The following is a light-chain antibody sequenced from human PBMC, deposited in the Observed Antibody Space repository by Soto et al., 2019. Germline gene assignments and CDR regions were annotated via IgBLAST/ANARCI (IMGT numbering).Light chain of an antibody. Sequence: IEMTQSPASLSASVGDRVTITCRASQTIATYLNWFQHKSGRAPKLLIYTSSSVNSGVSSRFRGSGSGTKLPLTINGVQPEDSATYYCQKSYSSLVTFGAGTKVEIK. CDR1: QTIATY. CDR2: TSS. J-gene: IGKJ4*01. V-gene: IGKV1-39*01. CDR3: QKSYSSLVT.